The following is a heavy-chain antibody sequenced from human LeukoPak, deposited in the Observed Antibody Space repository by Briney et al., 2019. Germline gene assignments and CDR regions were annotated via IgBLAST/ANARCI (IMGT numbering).Heavy chain of an antibody. Sequence: GSLRLSCAASGFTFSNYGMHWVRQAPGKGLVWVAGIWSDGSNKYYGDSVKGRFTISRDNSKNTLYLQMNSLRAEDTAMYYCARWYYYGSGSYIDYWGQGTLVTVSS. V-gene: IGHV3-33*01. CDR1: GFTFSNYG. CDR3: ARWYYYGSGSYIDY. CDR2: IWSDGSNK. J-gene: IGHJ4*02. D-gene: IGHD3-10*01.